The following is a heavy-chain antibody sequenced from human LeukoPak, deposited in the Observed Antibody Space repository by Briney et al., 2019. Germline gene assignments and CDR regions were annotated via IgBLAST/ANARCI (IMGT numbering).Heavy chain of an antibody. V-gene: IGHV3-48*01. CDR1: GFTFSSYS. Sequence: PGGSLRLSCAASGFTFSSYSMNWVRQAPGKGLEWVSYISSSSSTIYYADSVKGRFTISRDNAKNSLYLQMNSLRAEDTAVYYCARDNCSSTSCNGDYWGQGTLVTVSS. CDR3: ARDNCSSTSCNGDY. CDR2: ISSSSSTI. J-gene: IGHJ4*02. D-gene: IGHD2-2*01.